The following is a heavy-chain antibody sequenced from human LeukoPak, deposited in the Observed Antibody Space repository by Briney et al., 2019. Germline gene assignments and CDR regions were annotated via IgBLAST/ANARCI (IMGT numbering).Heavy chain of an antibody. CDR1: GYTLTELS. Sequence: GASVKVSCKVSGYTLTELSMHWVRQAPGKGLEWMGGFDPEDGETIYAQKFQGRVTMTGDTSTDTAYMELSSLRSEDTAVYYCATGGSGWYNFDYWGQGTLVTVSS. J-gene: IGHJ4*02. V-gene: IGHV1-24*01. D-gene: IGHD6-19*01. CDR3: ATGGSGWYNFDY. CDR2: FDPEDGET.